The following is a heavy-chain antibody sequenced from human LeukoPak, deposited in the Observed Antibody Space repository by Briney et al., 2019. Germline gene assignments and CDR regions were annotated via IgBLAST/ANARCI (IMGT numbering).Heavy chain of an antibody. Sequence: GGSLRLSCAASGFTFSSYWMSWVRQAPGKGLEWVANIKQDGSEKYYVDSVKGRFTISRDNAKNSLYLQMNSLRAEDTAVYYCARDSNTHYYCYYYMDVWGKGTTVTVSS. J-gene: IGHJ6*03. V-gene: IGHV3-7*01. CDR1: GFTFSSYW. D-gene: IGHD2-2*01. CDR2: IKQDGSEK. CDR3: ARDSNTHYYCYYYMDV.